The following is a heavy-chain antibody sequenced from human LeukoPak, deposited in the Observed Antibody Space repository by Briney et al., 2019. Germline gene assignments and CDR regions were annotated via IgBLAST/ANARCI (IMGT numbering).Heavy chain of an antibody. CDR3: AREGGYGGVFDY. Sequence: GGSLRLSCAASRFTFSSYWMTWVRQAPGKGLEWVANIKQDGSEKYYVGSVKGRFTISRDNTKNSLYLQMNSLRAEDTAVYYCAREGGYGGVFDYWGQGTLVTVSA. D-gene: IGHD5-12*01. CDR2: IKQDGSEK. CDR1: RFTFSSYW. V-gene: IGHV3-7*05. J-gene: IGHJ4*02.